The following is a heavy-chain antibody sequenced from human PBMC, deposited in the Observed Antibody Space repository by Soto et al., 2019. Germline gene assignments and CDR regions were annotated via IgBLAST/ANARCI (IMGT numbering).Heavy chain of an antibody. CDR3: AHRKPARAYDY. Sequence: QITLKESGPALVNPTQTLTLTCTFSGFSLSTTAVSVGWIRQPPKKALEWLALIYWDDDKVYSPSLKSRLTITKDTSKNQVVLTLTNVDPGDTATYYCAHRKPARAYDYWGQGTLVTVSP. V-gene: IGHV2-5*02. D-gene: IGHD2-2*01. CDR1: GFSLSTTAVS. J-gene: IGHJ4*02. CDR2: IYWDDDK.